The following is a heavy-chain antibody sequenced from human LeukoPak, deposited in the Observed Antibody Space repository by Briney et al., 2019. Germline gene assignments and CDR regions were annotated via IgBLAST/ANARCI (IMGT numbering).Heavy chain of an antibody. D-gene: IGHD3-9*01. CDR1: GYTFTGYY. V-gene: IGHV1-2*02. Sequence: ASVKVSCKTSGYTFTGYYIHWVRQAPGQGPEWMGWISPNSGGTNYAQKFQDRVSMTRDTSINTAYMELSRLRSDDTAVYYCVRDPYAKTIKYFDYWGQGTLVTVSS. J-gene: IGHJ4*02. CDR3: VRDPYAKTIKYFDY. CDR2: ISPNSGGT.